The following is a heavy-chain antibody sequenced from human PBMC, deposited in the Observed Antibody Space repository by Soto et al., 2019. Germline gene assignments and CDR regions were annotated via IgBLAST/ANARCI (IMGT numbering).Heavy chain of an antibody. V-gene: IGHV1-46*01. J-gene: IGHJ6*02. CDR1: GYTFTSYY. CDR2: INPSGGST. CDR3: ARDHPVSSAYYYYGMAV. Sequence: GASVKVSCKASGYTFTSYYMHWVRQAPGQGLEWMGIINPSGGSTSYAQKFQGRVTMTRHTSTSTVYMELSSLRSDDTAVYYCARDHPVSSAYYYYGMAVGGQGTTVTVSS. D-gene: IGHD6-6*01.